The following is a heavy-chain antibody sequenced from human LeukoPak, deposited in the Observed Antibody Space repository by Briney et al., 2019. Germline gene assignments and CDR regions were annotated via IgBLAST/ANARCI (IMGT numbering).Heavy chain of an antibody. D-gene: IGHD3-22*01. Sequence: ASVKVSCKASGYTFTSYGISWVRQAPGQGLEWMGWVSGYNGNTKYAQKFQGRVTMTTDTSTSTAYMELRSLRSDDTAVYFCGNYHSRGKFDYWGQGTLVTVSS. V-gene: IGHV1-18*01. J-gene: IGHJ4*02. CDR3: GNYHSRGKFDY. CDR1: GYTFTSYG. CDR2: VSGYNGNT.